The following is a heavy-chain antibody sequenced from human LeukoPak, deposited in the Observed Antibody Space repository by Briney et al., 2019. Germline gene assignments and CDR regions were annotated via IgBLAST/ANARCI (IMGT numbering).Heavy chain of an antibody. J-gene: IGHJ4*02. Sequence: GGSPRLSCVASGFTFSSYEMTWVRQAPGKGLEWVSYISGSGNSILYTDSVRGRFTISRDNAKNSLFLQMNSLKAEDTAVYYCAREKASATGATDYDYWGQGTLVTVSS. D-gene: IGHD1-1*01. V-gene: IGHV3-48*03. CDR1: GFTFSSYE. CDR3: AREKASATGATDYDY. CDR2: ISGSGNSI.